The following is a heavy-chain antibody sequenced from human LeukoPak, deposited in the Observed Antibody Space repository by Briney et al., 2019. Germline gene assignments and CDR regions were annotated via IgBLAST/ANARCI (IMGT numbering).Heavy chain of an antibody. CDR3: ARDRDSSGCYYGRNCFDP. J-gene: IGHJ5*02. D-gene: IGHD3-22*01. CDR2: IIPFFGIG. CDR1: GGTFSSYA. Sequence: ASVKVSCKASGGTFSSYAITWVRQAPGQGLEWMGGIIPFFGIGNYAQKFQGRVTITADESTSTAYMELSSLRSQDTAVYYCARDRDSSGCYYGRNCFDPWGQGTLVTVSS. V-gene: IGHV1-69*13.